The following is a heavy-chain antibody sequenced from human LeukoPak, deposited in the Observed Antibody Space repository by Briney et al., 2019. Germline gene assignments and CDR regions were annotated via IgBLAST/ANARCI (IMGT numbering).Heavy chain of an antibody. CDR3: AREQYSSGSAFDI. CDR2: IKQDGSEE. CDR1: GFTFSSYW. V-gene: IGHV3-7*01. D-gene: IGHD6-19*01. J-gene: IGHJ3*02. Sequence: GGSLRLSCAASGFTFSSYWMSWVRQAPGKGLEWVANIKQDGSEEYYVDSVKGRFTISRDNAKNSLYLQMNSLRAEDTAVYYCAREQYSSGSAFDIWGQGTMVTVSS.